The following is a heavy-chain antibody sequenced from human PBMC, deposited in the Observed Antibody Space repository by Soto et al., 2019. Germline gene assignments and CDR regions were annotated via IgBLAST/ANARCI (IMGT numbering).Heavy chain of an antibody. V-gene: IGHV1-8*01. CDR3: ASGRASGSYYLLDY. CDR1: GNTFTSYD. J-gene: IGHJ4*02. D-gene: IGHD3-10*01. Sequence: GASVKVSCKASGNTFTSYDINWVRQATGHGLEWMGWINPNSGNIGYAQKFQGRVTMTRDTAVRTAYMEVSRLRSDDTAVYYCASGRASGSYYLLDYWGQGTLVTVSS. CDR2: INPNSGNI.